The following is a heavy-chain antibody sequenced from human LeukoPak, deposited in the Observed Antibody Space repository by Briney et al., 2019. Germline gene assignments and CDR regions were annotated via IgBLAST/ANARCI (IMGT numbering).Heavy chain of an antibody. D-gene: IGHD2-2*01. CDR2: ISSSISYI. V-gene: IGHV3-21*01. Sequence: GGSLRLSCAASGFTFSSYSMNWVRQAPGEGLEWVSSISSSISYIYYADSVKGRFTISRDNSKNTLYLQMNSLRVEDTGVYYCAKDNPIEEVPGLGPGQWGQGTLVTVSS. CDR3: AKDNPIEEVPGLGPGQ. J-gene: IGHJ4*02. CDR1: GFTFSSYS.